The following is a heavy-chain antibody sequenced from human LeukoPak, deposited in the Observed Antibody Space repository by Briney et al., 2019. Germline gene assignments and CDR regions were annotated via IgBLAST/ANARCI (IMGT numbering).Heavy chain of an antibody. V-gene: IGHV1-46*01. Sequence: ASVKVSCKASGYTFTSYYMHWVRQAPGQGLEWMGIINPSGGSTSYAQKFQGRVTMTRDMSTSTVYMELSSLRSEDTAVYYCARELFGTMVRGVIITSNWFDPWGQGTLVTVSS. CDR1: GYTFTSYY. J-gene: IGHJ5*02. CDR2: INPSGGST. D-gene: IGHD3-10*01. CDR3: ARELFGTMVRGVIITSNWFDP.